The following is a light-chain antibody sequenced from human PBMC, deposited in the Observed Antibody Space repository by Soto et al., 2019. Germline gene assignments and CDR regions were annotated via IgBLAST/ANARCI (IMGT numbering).Light chain of an antibody. J-gene: IGKJ3*01. V-gene: IGKV3-20*01. CDR2: GAS. CDR1: QSISSSY. CDR3: QHYGSSHIFT. Sequence: EIVLTQSPGTLSLSPGERATLSCRASQSISSSYLAWYQQKPGQAPRLLIYGASSRATDIPDRFSGSGSGTDFTLTISRLEPEDFAVYYCQHYGSSHIFTFGPGTKVDIK.